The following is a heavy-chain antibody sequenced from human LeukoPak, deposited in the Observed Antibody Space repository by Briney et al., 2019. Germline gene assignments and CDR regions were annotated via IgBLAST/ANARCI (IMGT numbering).Heavy chain of an antibody. D-gene: IGHD3-10*01. J-gene: IGHJ4*02. V-gene: IGHV1-18*01. Sequence: ASVKVSCKASGGTFTSYGISWVRQAPGQGLEWMGWISAYNGNTNYAQKLQGRVTMTTDTSTSTAYMELRSLRSDDTAVYYCARDNKITMVRGVIAYWGQGTLVTVSS. CDR1: GGTFTSYG. CDR3: ARDNKITMVRGVIAY. CDR2: ISAYNGNT.